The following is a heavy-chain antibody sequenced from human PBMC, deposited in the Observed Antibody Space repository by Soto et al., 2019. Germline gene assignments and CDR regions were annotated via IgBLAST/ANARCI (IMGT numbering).Heavy chain of an antibody. D-gene: IGHD4-17*01. V-gene: IGHV4-39*01. CDR2: IYYSGST. J-gene: IGHJ3*02. CDR1: GGSISSSSYY. Sequence: QLQLQESGPGLVKPSETLSLTCTVSGGSISSSSYYWGWIRQPPGKGLEWIGSIYYSGSTYYNPSLKSRVTIPVDTSKNQFSLKLSSVTAADTAVYYCATPGMTTVTTNAFDIWGQGTMVTVSS. CDR3: ATPGMTTVTTNAFDI.